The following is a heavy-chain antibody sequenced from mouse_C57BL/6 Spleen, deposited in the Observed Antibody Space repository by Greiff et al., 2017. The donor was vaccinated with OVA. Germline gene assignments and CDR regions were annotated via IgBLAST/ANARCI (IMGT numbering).Heavy chain of an antibody. D-gene: IGHD2-5*01. CDR3: TRGDSNLYYFDY. CDR2: IDPETGGT. Sequence: VQLQQSGAELVRPGASVTLSCKASGYTFTDYAMHWVKQTPVHGLEWIGAIDPETGGTAYNQKFKGKAILTADKSSSTAYMELRSLTSEDSAVYYCTRGDSNLYYFDYWGQGTTLTVSS. V-gene: IGHV1-15*01. J-gene: IGHJ2*01. CDR1: GYTFTDYA.